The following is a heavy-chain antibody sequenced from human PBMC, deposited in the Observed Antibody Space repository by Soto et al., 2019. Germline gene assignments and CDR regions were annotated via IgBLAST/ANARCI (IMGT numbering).Heavy chain of an antibody. CDR1: GFTFSSYG. Sequence: QVQLVESGGGVVQPGRSLRLSCAASGFTFSSYGMHWVRQAPGNGLERVAVISYDGSNKYYADSVKGRFTISRDNSMNTLYLQMNSLRAEETAVYYCAKDKDSGYDSGYYYGMDVWGQGPTVTVAS. CDR2: ISYDGSNK. CDR3: AKDKDSGYDSGYYYGMDV. J-gene: IGHJ6*02. D-gene: IGHD5-12*01. V-gene: IGHV3-30*18.